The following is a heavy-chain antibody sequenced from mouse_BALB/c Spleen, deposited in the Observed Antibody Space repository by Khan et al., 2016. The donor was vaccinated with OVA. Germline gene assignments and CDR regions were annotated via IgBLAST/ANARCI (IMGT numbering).Heavy chain of an antibody. D-gene: IGHD2-2*01. CDR1: GYSFTSYY. CDR3: TRHGYVAWFTY. CDR2: IDPFSGDT. V-gene: IGHV1-31*01. Sequence: EVQLQESGPELMKPGASVKISCKASGYSFTSYYIHWVMESHGKSLEWIGYIDPFSGDTTYNQKFKGKATLTVDKSSSTAYILLGNLTSEDSAVYYCTRHGYVAWFTYWGQGTLVTVSA. J-gene: IGHJ3*01.